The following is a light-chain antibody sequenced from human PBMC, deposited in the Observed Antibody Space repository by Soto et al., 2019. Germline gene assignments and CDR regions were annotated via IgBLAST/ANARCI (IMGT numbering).Light chain of an antibody. CDR2: GAS. Sequence: EIGLTQSPGTLSLSPGERATLSCRASQSVSSSYLAWYQQKPGQAPRILIYGASSRATGIPDRFSGSGSGTDFTLTISRLEPEDFAVYSCQQYGSSRFTFGPGTKVDIK. CDR1: QSVSSSY. CDR3: QQYGSSRFT. J-gene: IGKJ3*01. V-gene: IGKV3-20*01.